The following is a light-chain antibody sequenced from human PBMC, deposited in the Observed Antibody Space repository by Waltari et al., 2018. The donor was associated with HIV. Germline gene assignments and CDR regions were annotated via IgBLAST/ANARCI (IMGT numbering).Light chain of an antibody. Sequence: SYELTQPSSVSVSPGQTAIITCSGHKLGDNNVCWYQQRSGQSPVLVIHQDSKRPSGIPERISGSNSGNTATLTISETQSVDEADYYCQAWDSTTVIFGGGTKLTVL. V-gene: IGLV3-1*01. CDR2: QDS. CDR3: QAWDSTTVI. CDR1: KLGDNN. J-gene: IGLJ2*01.